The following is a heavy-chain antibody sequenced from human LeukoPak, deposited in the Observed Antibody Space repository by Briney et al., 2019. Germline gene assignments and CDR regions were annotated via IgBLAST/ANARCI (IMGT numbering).Heavy chain of an antibody. CDR2: IYYSGST. CDR3: ARVKGWNDASAAFDY. Sequence: SETLSLTCTVSGGSISSYYWSWIRQPPGKGLEWIGYIYYSGSTNYNPSLKSRVTISVDTSKNQFSLKLSSVTAADTAVYYCARVKGWNDASAAFDYWGQGTLVTVSS. V-gene: IGHV4-59*01. D-gene: IGHD1-1*01. J-gene: IGHJ4*02. CDR1: GGSISSYY.